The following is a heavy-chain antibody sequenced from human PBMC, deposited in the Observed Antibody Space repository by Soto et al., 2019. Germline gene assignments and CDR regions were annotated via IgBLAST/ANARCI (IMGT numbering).Heavy chain of an antibody. CDR3: ARAHNSGDVDY. Sequence: VPLVQSGAEVKEPGASVKVSCKSSGYIFSSYDINWVRQATGQGLEWVGSMNPNSGNTLYAQKFQGRVTMTRSTSISTAYMELTSLRSDDTAVYYCARAHNSGDVDYWGQGTLVTVSS. CDR2: MNPNSGNT. CDR1: GYIFSSYD. D-gene: IGHD4-17*01. V-gene: IGHV1-8*01. J-gene: IGHJ4*02.